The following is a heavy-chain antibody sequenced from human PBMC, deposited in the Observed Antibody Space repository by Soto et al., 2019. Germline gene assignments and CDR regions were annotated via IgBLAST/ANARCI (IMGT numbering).Heavy chain of an antibody. CDR1: GFTFSSYA. J-gene: IGHJ4*02. V-gene: IGHV3-30*18. CDR2: ISYDGSDK. D-gene: IGHD3-16*01. Sequence: QVQLVESGGGVVQPGRSLRLSCAASGFTFSSYAMHWVRQAPGKGLEWVAVISYDGSDKYYADSVKGRFTISRDNSKNTLNLQMNRLRADDTAVYYCAKGLGELATESYDYWGQGTLITASS. CDR3: AKGLGELATESYDY.